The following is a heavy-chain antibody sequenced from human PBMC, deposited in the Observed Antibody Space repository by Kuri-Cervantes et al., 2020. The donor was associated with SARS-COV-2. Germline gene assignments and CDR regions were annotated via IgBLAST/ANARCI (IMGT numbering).Heavy chain of an antibody. Sequence: GESLKISCAASGFTFSDHYMDWVRQAPGKGLEWVGRSRNKANGYTTEYAASVEGKFTVSRDDSENSLYLQMNNLETEDTAVYYCAKPGSLRGIIREDQYGLDVWGQGTTVTVSS. CDR2: SRNKANGYTT. CDR3: AKPGSLRGIIREDQYGLDV. J-gene: IGHJ6*02. V-gene: IGHV3-72*01. D-gene: IGHD3-10*01. CDR1: GFTFSDHY.